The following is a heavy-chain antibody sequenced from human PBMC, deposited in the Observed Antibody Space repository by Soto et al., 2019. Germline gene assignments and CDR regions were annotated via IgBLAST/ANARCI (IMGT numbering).Heavy chain of an antibody. Sequence: SDTLSLSCAVYGGSFSGYYWSWIRQPPGKGLEWIGEINHSGSTNYNPFLKSRVTISVDTSKNQFSLKLSSVTAADTAVYYCARGGRGYSIYGYYYGMDVWGQGTTVTVSS. CDR1: GGSFSGYY. D-gene: IGHD5-18*01. J-gene: IGHJ6*02. CDR2: INHSGST. V-gene: IGHV4-34*01. CDR3: ARGGRGYSIYGYYYGMDV.